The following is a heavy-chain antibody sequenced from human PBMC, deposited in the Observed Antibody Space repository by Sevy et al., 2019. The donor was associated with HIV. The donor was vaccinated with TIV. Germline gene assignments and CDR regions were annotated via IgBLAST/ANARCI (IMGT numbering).Heavy chain of an antibody. CDR3: ARYSLSLGWGSMVRGTFYMDV. CDR2: INDSGDT. D-gene: IGHD3-10*01. J-gene: IGHJ6*03. Sequence: SEPLSLTCAVSGGSFRGYHWNWIRQAPGKGLEWIGTINDSGDTSRNPSLKSRLTISVDTSQNEFSLQLTSVTAADTAVYYCARYSLSLGWGSMVRGTFYMDVWGNGTTVTVSS. CDR1: GGSFRGYH. V-gene: IGHV4-34*01.